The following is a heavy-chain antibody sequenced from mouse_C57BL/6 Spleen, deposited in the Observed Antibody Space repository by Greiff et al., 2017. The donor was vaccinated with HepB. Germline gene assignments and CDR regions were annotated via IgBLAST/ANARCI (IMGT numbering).Heavy chain of an antibody. CDR1: GYTFTSYW. J-gene: IGHJ1*03. Sequence: QVQLQQPGAELVRPGSSVKLSCKASGYTFTSYWMDWVKQRPGQGLEWIGNIYPSDSETHYNQKFKDKATLTVDKSSSTAYKQLSSLTSEDSAVYYCARERDYYGSSSWYFDVWGTGTTVTVSS. CDR3: ARERDYYGSSSWYFDV. V-gene: IGHV1-61*01. CDR2: IYPSDSET. D-gene: IGHD1-1*01.